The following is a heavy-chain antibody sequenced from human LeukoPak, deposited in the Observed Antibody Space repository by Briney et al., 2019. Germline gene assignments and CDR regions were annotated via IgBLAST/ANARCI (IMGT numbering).Heavy chain of an antibody. CDR2: ITGSGSFV. CDR3: ARDSSGPWFDP. J-gene: IGHJ5*02. V-gene: IGHV3-21*01. CDR1: GFTFSHYI. D-gene: IGHD6-6*01. Sequence: GGSLRLSCSASGFTFSHYIMHWARQAPGKGLEWVSSITGSGSFVYYADSVKGRFTISRDNAKNSLFLQMNSLRAEDTAVYYCARDSSGPWFDPWGQGTLVTVSS.